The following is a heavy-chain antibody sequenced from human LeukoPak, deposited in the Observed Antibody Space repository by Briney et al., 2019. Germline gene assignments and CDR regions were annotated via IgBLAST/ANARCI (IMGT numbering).Heavy chain of an antibody. J-gene: IGHJ4*02. V-gene: IGHV4-59*01. CDR2: IYYSGST. Sequence: PSETLSLTCTVSGGSISSYYWSWIRQPPGKGLEWIGYIYYSGSTNYNPSLKSRVTISVDTSKNQFSLKLSSVTAADTAVYYCARDGPYYDFWSGYYSYYFDYWGQGTLVTVSS. CDR1: GGSISSYY. D-gene: IGHD3-3*01. CDR3: ARDGPYYDFWSGYYSYYFDY.